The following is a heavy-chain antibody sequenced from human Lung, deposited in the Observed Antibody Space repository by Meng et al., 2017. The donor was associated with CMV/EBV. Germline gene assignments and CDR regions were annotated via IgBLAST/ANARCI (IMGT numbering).Heavy chain of an antibody. V-gene: IGHV4-39*01. CDR2: IYYSGST. CDR3: ASTEDYYDSSGYDY. Sequence: GSLRLSCTVSGGSISSSSYYWGWIRQPPGKGLEWIGSIYYSGSTYYNPSLKSRVTISVDTSKNQFSLKLSSVTAADTAVYYCASTEDYYDSSGYDYWGQGTLVTVS. D-gene: IGHD3-22*01. J-gene: IGHJ4*02. CDR1: GGSISSSSYY.